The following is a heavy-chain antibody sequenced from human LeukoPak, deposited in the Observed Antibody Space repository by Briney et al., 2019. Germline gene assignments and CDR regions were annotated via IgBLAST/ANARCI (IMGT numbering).Heavy chain of an antibody. CDR2: IRYDGSNK. CDR1: GFTFSSHG. J-gene: IGHJ4*02. D-gene: IGHD2-2*01. Sequence: GGSLRLSCAASGFTFSSHGMHWVSQAPGKGLEWVAFIRYDGSNKDYADSVKGRFTISRDNSKNTLYLQMNSLRAEDTAVYYCAKEVRCSSTSCYPNRPASDYWGQGTLVTVSS. CDR3: AKEVRCSSTSCYPNRPASDY. V-gene: IGHV3-30*02.